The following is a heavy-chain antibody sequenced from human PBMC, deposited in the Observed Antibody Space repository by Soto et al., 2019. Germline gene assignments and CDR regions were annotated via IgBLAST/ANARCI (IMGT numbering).Heavy chain of an antibody. CDR1: GFMFSSYW. CDR3: ATAPHNPMNV. CDR2: IKADGSQK. Sequence: EVQLVESGGGLVQPGGSLGLSCVASGFMFSSYWMSWVRQVPGKGLEWVANIKADGSQKYYVDSVKGRITISRDNANNLLDLQMNHLETGDTALDYWATAPHNPMNVWGQGTTVTVSS. D-gene: IGHD1-20*01. J-gene: IGHJ6*02. V-gene: IGHV3-7*01.